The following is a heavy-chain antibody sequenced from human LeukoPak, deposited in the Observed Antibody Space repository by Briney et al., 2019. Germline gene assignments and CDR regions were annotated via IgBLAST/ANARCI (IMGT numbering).Heavy chain of an antibody. J-gene: IGHJ3*02. CDR3: ARALNYYDSSGYYAGDAFDI. D-gene: IGHD3-22*01. CDR2: INAGNGNT. Sequence: ASVKVSCKASGYTFTSYAMHWVRQAPGQRLEWMGWINAGNGNTKYSQKFQGRVTITRDTSASTAYMELGSLRSEDTAVYYCARALNYYDSSGYYAGDAFDIWGQGTMVTVSS. CDR1: GYTFTSYA. V-gene: IGHV1-3*01.